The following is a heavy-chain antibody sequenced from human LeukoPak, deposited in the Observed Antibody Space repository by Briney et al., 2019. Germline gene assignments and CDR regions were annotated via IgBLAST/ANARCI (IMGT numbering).Heavy chain of an antibody. J-gene: IGHJ4*02. CDR2: IKQDGSEK. Sequence: GGSLRLSCAASGFTFSSYWMSWVRQAPGKGLEWVANIKQDGSEKYYVDSVKGRFTISRDNAKNSLYLQMNSLRAEDTAVYYCAREPSLPRPTYDSSGYYGDYWGQGTLVTVSS. D-gene: IGHD3-22*01. CDR1: GFTFSSYW. CDR3: AREPSLPRPTYDSSGYYGDY. V-gene: IGHV3-7*01.